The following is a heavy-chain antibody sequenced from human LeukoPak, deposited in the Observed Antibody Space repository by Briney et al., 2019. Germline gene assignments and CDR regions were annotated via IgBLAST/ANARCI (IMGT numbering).Heavy chain of an antibody. CDR2: IKQDGSEK. D-gene: IGHD3-22*01. CDR3: ARDRTITMIVVVTNRRGFDY. J-gene: IGHJ4*02. CDR1: GFTFSSYW. Sequence: TGGSLRLSCAASGFTFSSYWMSWVRQAPGKGLEWVANIKQDGSEKYYVDSVKGRFTIPRDNAKNSLYLQMNSLRAEDTAVYYCARDRTITMIVVVTNRRGFDYWGQGTLVTVSS. V-gene: IGHV3-7*01.